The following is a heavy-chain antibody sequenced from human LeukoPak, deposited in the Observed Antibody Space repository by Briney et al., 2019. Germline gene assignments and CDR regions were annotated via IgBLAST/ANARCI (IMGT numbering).Heavy chain of an antibody. CDR3: ARGTLTTVTDS. CDR1: GGSISSYY. Sequence: SETLSLTCTVSGGSISSYYWSWIRQPPGKGLEWIGEIYVRGNTNYNPSLESRVTISVDESQTRLSLRLESVTAADTAVYYCARGTLTTVTDSWGPGTLVTVSS. J-gene: IGHJ4*02. CDR2: IYVRGNT. D-gene: IGHD4-17*01. V-gene: IGHV4-59*12.